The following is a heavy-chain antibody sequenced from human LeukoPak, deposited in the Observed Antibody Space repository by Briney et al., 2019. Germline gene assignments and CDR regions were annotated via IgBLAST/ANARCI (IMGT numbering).Heavy chain of an antibody. J-gene: IGHJ4*02. CDR1: GYTFTSYY. D-gene: IGHD5-24*01. V-gene: IGHV1-46*01. CDR3: ATATITHTDY. Sequence: ASVTVSCKASGYTFTSYYMHWVRQAPGQGLEWMGIINPSGGSTSYAQKFRGRVTMTRDTSTSTVYMELSSLRSEDTAVYYCATATITHTDYWGQGTLVTVSS. CDR2: INPSGGST.